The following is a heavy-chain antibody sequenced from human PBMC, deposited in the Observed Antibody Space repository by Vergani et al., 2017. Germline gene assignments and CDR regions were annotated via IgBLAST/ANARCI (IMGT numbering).Heavy chain of an antibody. CDR2: INPSGGHT. CDR3: ARWDYGIFTGYRY. CDR1: GYTFSNYY. J-gene: IGHJ4*02. D-gene: IGHD3-9*01. Sequence: QVQVVQSGAEVKKSGASVKVSCKTSGYTFSNYYMHWVRQAPGQGLEWMGIINPSGGHTNYAQKFQGRITMTRDTSTSTVYMELSILRSEDTAIYYCARWDYGIFTGYRYWGQGTLVTVSA. V-gene: IGHV1-46*03.